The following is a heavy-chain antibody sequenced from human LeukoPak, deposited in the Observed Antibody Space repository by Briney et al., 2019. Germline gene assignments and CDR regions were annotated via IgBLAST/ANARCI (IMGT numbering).Heavy chain of an antibody. CDR3: ARGHT. CDR1: GGSISSHY. CDR2: IYYSGST. D-gene: IGHD2-21*01. Sequence: PSETLSLTCTVSGGSISSHYWSWIRQPPGKGLEWIGYIYYSGSTNYNPSLKSRVTISVDTSKNQFSLKLSSVTAADTAVYYCARGHTWGQGTLVTVSS. J-gene: IGHJ4*02. V-gene: IGHV4-59*11.